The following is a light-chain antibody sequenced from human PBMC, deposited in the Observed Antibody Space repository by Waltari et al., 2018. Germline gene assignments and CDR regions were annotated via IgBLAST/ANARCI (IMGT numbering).Light chain of an antibody. V-gene: IGKV4-1*01. CDR1: QSVLYSSDNKNY. CDR3: QQCYDVPIT. J-gene: IGKJ5*01. Sequence: DIVMTQSPDSLAVSLGERATINCKSSQSVLYSSDNKNYLVWKQQKPGQPPKVLIYWASTRESGVPDRFSGSGSGTDFTLTISSLQAEDVAVYYCQQCYDVPITFGQGTRLEIK. CDR2: WAS.